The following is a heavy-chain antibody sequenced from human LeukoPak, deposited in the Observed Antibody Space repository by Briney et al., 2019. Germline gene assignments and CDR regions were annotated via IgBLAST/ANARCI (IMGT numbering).Heavy chain of an antibody. V-gene: IGHV4-34*01. Sequence: PSETLSLTCDVYGGSFSGYYWSWIRQPPGKGLEWIGEINHSGSTNYNPSLKSRVTISVDTSKNQFSLKLSSVTAADTAVYYCARGRYCSGGSCQEGYYYYMDVWGKGTTVTVSS. D-gene: IGHD2-15*01. CDR2: INHSGST. CDR1: GGSFSGYY. J-gene: IGHJ6*03. CDR3: ARGRYCSGGSCQEGYYYYMDV.